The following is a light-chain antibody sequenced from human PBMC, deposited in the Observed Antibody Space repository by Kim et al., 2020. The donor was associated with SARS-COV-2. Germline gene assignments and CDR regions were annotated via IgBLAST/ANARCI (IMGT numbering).Light chain of an antibody. CDR1: SSDVGGYNY. J-gene: IGLJ3*02. CDR2: DVT. CDR3: SSYTSNSTVV. Sequence: GQSITISCTGTSSDVGGYNYVSWYQQFPGKAPKLMIYDVTKRPSGVSNRFSGSKSGNTASLTISGLQAEDEADYYCSSYTSNSTVVFGGGTQLTVL. V-gene: IGLV2-14*04.